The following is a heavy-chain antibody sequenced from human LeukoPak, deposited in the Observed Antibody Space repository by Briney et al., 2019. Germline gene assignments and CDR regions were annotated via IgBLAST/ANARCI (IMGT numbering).Heavy chain of an antibody. CDR1: GYTFTGYY. D-gene: IGHD2-2*01. CDR2: INPNSGGT. J-gene: IGHJ5*02. CDR3: VRAPYCSSTSCYVAVTPWFDP. Sequence: GASVKVSCKASGYTFTGYYMHWVRQAPGQGLEWMGWINPNSGGTNYAQKLQGRVTMTRDTSISTAYMELSRLRSDDTAVYYCVRAPYCSSTSCYVAVTPWFDPWGQGTLVTVSS. V-gene: IGHV1-2*02.